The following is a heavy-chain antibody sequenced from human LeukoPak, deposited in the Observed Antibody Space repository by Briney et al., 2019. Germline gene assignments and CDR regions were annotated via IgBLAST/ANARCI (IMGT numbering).Heavy chain of an antibody. CDR1: GFTFSSDW. D-gene: IGHD3-9*01. V-gene: IGHV3-74*01. Sequence: PGESVRLSCAASGFTFSSDWMHWVRQAPGKGLVWVSRINRDGRSTTYADSVKGRFTISRDNAKNTLYLQMNSLRAEDTAVYYCARHPYDILTGPSFDYWGERTLVTVSS. CDR3: ARHPYDILTGPSFDY. CDR2: INRDGRST. J-gene: IGHJ4*02.